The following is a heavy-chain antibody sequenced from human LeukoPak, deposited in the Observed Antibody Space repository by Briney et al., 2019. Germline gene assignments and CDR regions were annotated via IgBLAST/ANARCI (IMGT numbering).Heavy chain of an antibody. CDR3: AREPTRYCGGDCHY. J-gene: IGHJ4*02. CDR2: INPSGGST. V-gene: IGHV1-46*01. Sequence: ASVKVSCKASGGTFSSYAISWVRQAPGQGLEWMGIINPSGGSTSYAQKFQGRVTMTRDMSTSTVYMELSSLRSEDTAVYYCAREPTRYCGGDCHYWGQGTLVTVSS. CDR1: GGTFSSYA. D-gene: IGHD2-21*02.